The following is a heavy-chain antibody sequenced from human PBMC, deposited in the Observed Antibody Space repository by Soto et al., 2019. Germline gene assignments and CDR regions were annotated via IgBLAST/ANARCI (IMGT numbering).Heavy chain of an antibody. CDR1: GFTFSSYA. CDR3: ARAGYSSGWYVPGYFDY. CDR2: ISYDGSNK. J-gene: IGHJ4*02. D-gene: IGHD6-19*01. Sequence: QVQLVESGGGVVQPGRSLRLSCAASGFTFSSYAMHWVRQAPGKGLEWVAVISYDGSNKYYADSVKGRFTISRDNSKNTLYLQMNSLRAEDTAVYYCARAGYSSGWYVPGYFDYWGQGTLVTVSS. V-gene: IGHV3-30-3*01.